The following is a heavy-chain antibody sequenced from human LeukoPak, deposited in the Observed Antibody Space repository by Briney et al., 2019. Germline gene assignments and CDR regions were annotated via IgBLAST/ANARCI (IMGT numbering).Heavy chain of an antibody. CDR3: ARDSRIPGDFDY. J-gene: IGHJ4*02. CDR2: INHSGST. D-gene: IGHD2-15*01. Sequence: SETLSLTCAVYGGSFSGYYWSWIRQPPGKGLEWIGEINHSGSTNYNPSLKSRVAISVDTSKNQFSLRLSSVTAADTAVYYCARDSRIPGDFDYWGQGTLVTVSS. CDR1: GGSFSGYY. V-gene: IGHV4-34*01.